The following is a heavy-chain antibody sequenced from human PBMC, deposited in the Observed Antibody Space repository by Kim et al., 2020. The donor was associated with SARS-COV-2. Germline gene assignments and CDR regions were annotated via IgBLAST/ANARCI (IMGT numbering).Heavy chain of an antibody. D-gene: IGHD1-26*01. J-gene: IGHJ4*02. CDR2: IYYSGST. CDR3: ARLLRVVGARGEFDY. Sequence: SETLSLTCTVSGGSISSSSYYWGWIRQPPGKGLEWIGSIYYSGSTYYNPSLKSRVTISVDTSKNQFSLKLSSVTAADTAVYYCARLLRVVGARGEFDYWGQGTLVTVSS. V-gene: IGHV4-39*01. CDR1: GGSISSSSYY.